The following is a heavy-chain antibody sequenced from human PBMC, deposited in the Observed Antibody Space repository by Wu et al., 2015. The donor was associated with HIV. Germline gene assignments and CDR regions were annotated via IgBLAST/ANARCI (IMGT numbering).Heavy chain of an antibody. CDR1: GGTFSSYA. CDR3: ARGTGSGCSGGSCYYWFDP. CDR2: IIPIFGTA. Sequence: QVQLVQSGAEVKKPGSSVKVSCKASGGTFSSYAISWVRQAPGQGLEWMGGIIPIFGTANYAQKFQGRVTITTDESTSTAYMELSSLRSEDTAVYYCARGTGSGCSGGSCYYWFDPGAREPWSPSPQ. D-gene: IGHD2-15*01. J-gene: IGHJ5*02. V-gene: IGHV1-69*05.